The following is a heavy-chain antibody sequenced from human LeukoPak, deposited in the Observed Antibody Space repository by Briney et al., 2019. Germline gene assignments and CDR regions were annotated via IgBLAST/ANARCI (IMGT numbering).Heavy chain of an antibody. CDR2: IKPNSGGT. CDR3: ARGPLINSRGRHAHFDF. CDR1: GYTFTGYY. D-gene: IGHD3-22*01. J-gene: IGHJ4*02. Sequence: GASVKVSCKASGYTFTGYYIHWVRQAPGQGLEWMGWIKPNSGGTNYAQKFQGRLTMTRDTSITTVYMSLTRLTSADTAVYYCARGPLINSRGRHAHFDFWGQGTGVTVSS. V-gene: IGHV1-2*02.